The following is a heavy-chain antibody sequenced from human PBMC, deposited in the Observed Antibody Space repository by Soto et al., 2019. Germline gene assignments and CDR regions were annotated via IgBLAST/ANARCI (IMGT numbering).Heavy chain of an antibody. V-gene: IGHV3-23*01. CDR3: ALERPNYFGSGGGYYKSGGDH. D-gene: IGHD3-10*01. J-gene: IGHJ5*02. CDR2: ITGNGDTT. CDR1: GFTFRIYA. Sequence: EVQLLESGGGLVQPGGALRHSCAATGFTFRIYAMSWVRQAPGRGLEWVSSITGNGDTTYYPDSVKGRFTISRDNSKNTLFLRMNSLRVEDTAVYYCALERPNYFGSGGGYYKSGGDHWGQGILVTVSS.